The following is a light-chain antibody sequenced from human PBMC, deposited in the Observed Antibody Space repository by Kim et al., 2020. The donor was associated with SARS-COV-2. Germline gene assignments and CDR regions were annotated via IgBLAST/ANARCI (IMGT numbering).Light chain of an antibody. V-gene: IGLV1-44*01. CDR3: ATWDDSPDGPV. Sequence: PGQRVTVSCSGSLSELGGNTVNWYQQLPGAAPKLLIYNPLQRPSGVPDRFSGSKSGTAASLAISGLQSEDEGDYCATWDDSPDGPVFGGGTQLTVL. CDR2: NPL. J-gene: IGLJ2*01. CDR1: LSELGGNT.